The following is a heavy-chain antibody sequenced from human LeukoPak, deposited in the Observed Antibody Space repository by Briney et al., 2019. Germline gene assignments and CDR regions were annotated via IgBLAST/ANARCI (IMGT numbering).Heavy chain of an antibody. CDR2: ISGSSNYI. J-gene: IGHJ4*02. V-gene: IGHV3-21*01. Sequence: GGSLRLSCAASGFTFSDYSMTWVRQAPGKGLEWVSYISGSSNYIYYADSVKGRFTISRDNAKNSVYLQMNSLRAEDTAVYYCAREPSGWYLDYWGQGTLVTVSS. CDR3: AREPSGWYLDY. D-gene: IGHD6-19*01. CDR1: GFTFSDYS.